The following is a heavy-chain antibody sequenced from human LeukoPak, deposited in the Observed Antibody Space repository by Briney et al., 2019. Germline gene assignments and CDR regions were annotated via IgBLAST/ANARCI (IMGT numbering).Heavy chain of an antibody. J-gene: IGHJ5*02. Sequence: PSETLSLTCTVSGGSISSYYWSWIRQPPGKGLEWIGYIYYSGSTNYNPSLKSRVTISADTSKNQFSLKLSSVTAADTAVYYCARDPSGTDWFDPWGQGTLVTVSS. V-gene: IGHV4-59*01. D-gene: IGHD6-13*01. CDR3: ARDPSGTDWFDP. CDR2: IYYSGST. CDR1: GGSISSYY.